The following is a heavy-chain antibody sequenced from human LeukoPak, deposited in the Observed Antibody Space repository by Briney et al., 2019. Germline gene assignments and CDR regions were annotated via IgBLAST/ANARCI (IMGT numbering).Heavy chain of an antibody. CDR2: ISSSSSTI. CDR1: GFTFSSYS. V-gene: IGHV3-48*01. J-gene: IGHJ5*02. CDR3: ARERYSSGWYGEDYNWFDP. D-gene: IGHD6-19*01. Sequence: GGSLRLSCAASGFTFSSYSMNWVRQAPGKGLEWVSHISSSSSTIYYADSVKGRFTISRDNAKNSLYLQMNSLRAEDTALYYCARERYSSGWYGEDYNWFDPWGQGTLVTVSS.